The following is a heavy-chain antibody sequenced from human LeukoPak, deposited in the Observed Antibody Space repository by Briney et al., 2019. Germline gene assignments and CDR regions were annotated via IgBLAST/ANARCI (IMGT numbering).Heavy chain of an antibody. CDR1: GFMFSSSE. CDR2: ISSSGSTI. CDR3: ARDLRDGYNDY. D-gene: IGHD5-24*01. V-gene: IGHV3-48*03. J-gene: IGHJ4*02. Sequence: HPGGSLRLSCAASGFMFSSSEMTWVRQGPGMGLEWVSYISSSGSTIYYADSVKGRFTISRDNAKSSLYLQMNSLRAEDTAVYYCARDLRDGYNDYWGQGTLVTVSS.